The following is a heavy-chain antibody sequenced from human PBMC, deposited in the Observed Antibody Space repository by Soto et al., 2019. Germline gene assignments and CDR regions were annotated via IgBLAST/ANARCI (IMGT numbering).Heavy chain of an antibody. CDR2: IYSSGSPI. V-gene: IGHV3-48*02. D-gene: IGHD4-17*01. J-gene: IGHJ4*02. CDR1: VLTFSDYT. Sequence: WGALLVSCVPSVLTFSDYTMSWVRQAPGKGLVWLSYIYSSGSPIYYADSVKGRFTISRDNDKSILYLQMSSLRDEDTAVYYCARGGALRSTPVDHWGQGAMVTVSS. CDR3: ARGGALRSTPVDH.